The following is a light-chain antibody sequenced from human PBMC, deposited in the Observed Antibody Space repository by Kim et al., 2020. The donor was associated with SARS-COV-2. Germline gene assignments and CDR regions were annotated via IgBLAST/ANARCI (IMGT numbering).Light chain of an antibody. J-gene: IGKJ4*01. CDR2: AAS. CDR3: QQSYSTPQLT. Sequence: QSPSSLSASVGDRVTITCRASQSISRNLNWYQQKPGKAPKLLIYAASSLQSGVPSRFSGSGSGTDFTLTISSLQPEDFAIYYCQQSYSTPQLTFGGGTKV. V-gene: IGKV1-39*01. CDR1: QSISRN.